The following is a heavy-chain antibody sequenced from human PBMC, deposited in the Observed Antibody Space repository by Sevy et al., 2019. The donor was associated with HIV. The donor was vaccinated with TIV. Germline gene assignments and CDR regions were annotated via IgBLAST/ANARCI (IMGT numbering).Heavy chain of an antibody. V-gene: IGHV5-51*01. Sequence: GESLKISCKGFGYKFTRYWIGWVRQMPGKGLEWTGIIYPGDSDTRYSPSFQGQVTISADKSISTAYLQWSSLKASDTAMYYCARVDLPPGIAAAGSYYGMDVWGQGTTVTVSS. CDR3: ARVDLPPGIAAAGSYYGMDV. D-gene: IGHD6-13*01. J-gene: IGHJ6*02. CDR1: GYKFTRYW. CDR2: IYPGDSDT.